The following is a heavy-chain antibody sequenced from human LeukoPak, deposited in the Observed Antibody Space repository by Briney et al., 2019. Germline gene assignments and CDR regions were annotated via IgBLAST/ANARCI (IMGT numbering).Heavy chain of an antibody. CDR3: AREFSGGSYDY. Sequence: ASVKVSCKASGYTFTSYYMHWVRQAPGQGLEWMGWINPNSGGTNYAQKFQGWVTMTRDTSISTAYMELSRLRSDDTAVYYCAREFSGGSYDYWGQGTLVTVSS. J-gene: IGHJ4*02. V-gene: IGHV1-2*04. D-gene: IGHD1-26*01. CDR2: INPNSGGT. CDR1: GYTFTSYY.